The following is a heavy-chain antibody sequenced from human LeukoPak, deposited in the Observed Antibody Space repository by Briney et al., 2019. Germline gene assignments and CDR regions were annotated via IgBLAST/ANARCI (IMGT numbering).Heavy chain of an antibody. J-gene: IGHJ4*02. CDR1: GRSISSSSYY. V-gene: IGHV4-39*01. CDR3: ARQIVGGSRYLDYFDY. Sequence: SETLSLTCTVSGRSISSSSYYWGWNRQPPGKALERIGSIYYSGSTYYNPSLKSRVTISVDTSKNQFSLRLSSVTAADTAVYYCARQIVGGSRYLDYFDYWGQGTLVTVSS. D-gene: IGHD1-1*01. CDR2: IYYSGST.